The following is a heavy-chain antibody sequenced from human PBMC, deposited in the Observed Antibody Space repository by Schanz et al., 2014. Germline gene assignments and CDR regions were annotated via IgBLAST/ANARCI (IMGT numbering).Heavy chain of an antibody. V-gene: IGHV3-7*05. CDR1: GFTFSAYY. CDR2: IKEDGSVK. CDR3: AKGRFGELSAFDI. J-gene: IGHJ3*02. D-gene: IGHD3-10*01. Sequence: EVQLVESGGGLVQPGGSLRLSCAASGFTFSAYYMDWVRQAPGKGLEWVANIKEDGSVKDYVDSVKGRFTISRDNAKNSLYLQMNGLRAEDTAVYYCAKGRFGELSAFDIWGQGTMVTVSS.